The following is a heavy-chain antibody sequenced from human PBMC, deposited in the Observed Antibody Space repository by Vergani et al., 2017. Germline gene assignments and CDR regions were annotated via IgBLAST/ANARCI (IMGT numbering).Heavy chain of an antibody. Sequence: EVQLLESGGGLVQPGGSLRLSCAASGFTFSSYAMSWVRQAPGKGLEWVSAISGSGGSTYYADSVKGRFTISRDNSKNTLYLQMNSLKAEDTAVYYGAKDRIRGYGMDVWGQGTTVTVSS. V-gene: IGHV3-23*01. CDR1: GFTFSSYA. CDR2: ISGSGGST. J-gene: IGHJ6*02. CDR3: AKDRIRGYGMDV. D-gene: IGHD3-16*01.